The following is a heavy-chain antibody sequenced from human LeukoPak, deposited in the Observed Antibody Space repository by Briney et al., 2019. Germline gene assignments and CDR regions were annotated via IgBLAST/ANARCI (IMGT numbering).Heavy chain of an antibody. V-gene: IGHV3-23*01. D-gene: IGHD5-18*01. CDR3: AKDIAQGYTFGSIEQDY. CDR1: GFTFSSYA. J-gene: IGHJ4*02. CDR2: ISESGSGT. Sequence: GGSLRLSCSASGFTFSSYAMSWVRQAPGKGLEWVSAISESGSGTYYADSVKGRFTISRDNSKDTLSLQMNSLRAEDTAVYYCAKDIAQGYTFGSIEQDYWGQGTLVTVSS.